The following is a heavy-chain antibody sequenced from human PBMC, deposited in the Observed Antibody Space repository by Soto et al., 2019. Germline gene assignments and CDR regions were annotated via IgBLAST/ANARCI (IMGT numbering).Heavy chain of an antibody. CDR3: ARDPVGTAWFDP. V-gene: IGHV1-18*01. J-gene: IGHJ5*02. CDR1: GYTFINYG. Sequence: QVQLVQSGAEVKKPGASVKVSCKASGYTFINYGISWVRQAPGQGLEWMGWINTYNGNTNYAKKFQGRVTMTTDTSTSTAYMELRSLRSDATAVYHCARDPVGTAWFDPWGQGTLVTVSS. CDR2: INTYNGNT. D-gene: IGHD1-26*01.